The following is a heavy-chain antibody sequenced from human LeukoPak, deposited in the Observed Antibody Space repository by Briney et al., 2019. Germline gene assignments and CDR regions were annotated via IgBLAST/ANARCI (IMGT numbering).Heavy chain of an antibody. Sequence: PGGSLRLSCAASGFTFSNAWMSWVRQAPGKGLEWVGRIKSKTDGGTTDYAAPVKGRFTISRDDSKNTLYLQMNSLKTEDTAVYYCTTVVSWYSSSSPYAFDIWGQGTMVTVSS. CDR3: TTVVSWYSSSSPYAFDI. D-gene: IGHD6-6*01. CDR2: IKSKTDGGTT. J-gene: IGHJ3*02. V-gene: IGHV3-15*01. CDR1: GFTFSNAW.